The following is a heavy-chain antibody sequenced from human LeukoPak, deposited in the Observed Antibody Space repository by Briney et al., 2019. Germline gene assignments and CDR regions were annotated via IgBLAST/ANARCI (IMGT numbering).Heavy chain of an antibody. Sequence: ASVKVSCTASGGTFSSYAISWVRQAPGQGLEWMGGIIPIFGTANYAQKFQGRVTITADESTSTAYMELSSLRSEDTAVYYCATLPGVYSGYVAENFDYWGQGTLVTVSS. J-gene: IGHJ4*02. V-gene: IGHV1-69*13. CDR1: GGTFSSYA. CDR3: ATLPGVYSGYVAENFDY. D-gene: IGHD5-12*01. CDR2: IIPIFGTA.